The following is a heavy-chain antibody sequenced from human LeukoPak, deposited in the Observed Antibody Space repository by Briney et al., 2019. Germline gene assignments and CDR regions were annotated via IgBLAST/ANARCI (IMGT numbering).Heavy chain of an antibody. CDR2: MNPNSGNT. CDR3: ARAIRQLRSSLYYYYMDV. J-gene: IGHJ6*03. V-gene: IGHV1-8*01. D-gene: IGHD3-3*01. Sequence: APVKVSCKASGYTFTSYDINWVRQATGQGLEWMGWMNPNSGNTGYAQKFQGRVTMTRNTSISTAYMELSSLRSEDTAVYYCARAIRQLRSSLYYYYMDVWGQGTTVTVSS. CDR1: GYTFTSYD.